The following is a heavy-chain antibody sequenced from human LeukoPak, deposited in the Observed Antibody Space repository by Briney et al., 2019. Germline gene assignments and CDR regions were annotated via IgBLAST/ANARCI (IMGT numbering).Heavy chain of an antibody. CDR1: GFTFSSYS. Sequence: PGGSLRLSCAASGFTFSSYSMNWVRQAPGKGLEWISYISSSGTIYYVDSVKGRFTISRDNAKNSLYLQMNSLRAEDTAVYYCAREWPRADYIFDYWGQGTLVTVSS. V-gene: IGHV3-48*01. J-gene: IGHJ4*02. CDR2: ISSSGTI. CDR3: AREWPRADYIFDY. D-gene: IGHD4-11*01.